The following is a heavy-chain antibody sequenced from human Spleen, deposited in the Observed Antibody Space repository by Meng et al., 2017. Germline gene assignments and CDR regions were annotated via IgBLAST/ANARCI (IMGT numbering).Heavy chain of an antibody. CDR2: ISGSDGST. J-gene: IGHJ3*02. V-gene: IGHV3-23*01. CDR3: AKSLIGSDWYKGLFDI. D-gene: IGHD6-19*01. Sequence: GESLKISCAASGFTFRNYAMSWVRQAPGKGLEWVSAISGSDGSTYHADSVKGRFTISRDNSKNTLYLQMSSLRAEDTAIYYCAKSLIGSDWYKGLFDIWGQGTMVTVSS. CDR1: GFTFRNYA.